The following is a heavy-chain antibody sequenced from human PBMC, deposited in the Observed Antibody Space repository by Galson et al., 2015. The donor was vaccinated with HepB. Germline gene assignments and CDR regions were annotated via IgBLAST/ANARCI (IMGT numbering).Heavy chain of an antibody. CDR1: GFAFSSYA. CDR3: AKDLGATTPLCFDS. Sequence: SLRLSCAVSGFAFSSYAMHWVRQAPGKGLEWVAIIWNDGKKKYYADSVKGRFTISRDNSKTTLYLQMNGLRAEDTAVYYCAKDLGATTPLCFDSWGQGSLVTVSS. CDR2: IWNDGKKK. J-gene: IGHJ4*02. V-gene: IGHV3-33*06. D-gene: IGHD1-26*01.